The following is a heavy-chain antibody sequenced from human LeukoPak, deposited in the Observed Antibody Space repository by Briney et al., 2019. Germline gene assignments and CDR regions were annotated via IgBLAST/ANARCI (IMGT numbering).Heavy chain of an antibody. CDR2: INGDGSSA. D-gene: IGHD3-10*01. CDR3: ARDRDGIIFDY. CDR1: GFTFSSYW. V-gene: IGHV3-74*01. Sequence: QSGGSLRLSCAASGFTFSSYWMHWVRQAPGKGLVWVSRINGDGSSASYADSVKGRFTIPRDNAKNSLYLQMNSLRAEDTAVYYCARDRDGIIFDYWGQGTLVTVSS. J-gene: IGHJ4*02.